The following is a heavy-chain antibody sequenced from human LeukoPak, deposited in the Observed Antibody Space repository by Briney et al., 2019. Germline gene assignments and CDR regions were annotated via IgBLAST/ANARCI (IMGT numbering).Heavy chain of an antibody. V-gene: IGHV4-34*01. CDR2: INHSGST. D-gene: IGHD2-2*02. J-gene: IGHJ4*02. CDR1: GGSFSGYY. CDR3: ARGPYCSSTSCYTVAFDY. Sequence: SETLSLTCAVYGGSFSGYYWSWIRQPPGKGLEWIGEINHSGSTNYNPSLKSRVTISVHTSKNQFSLKLSSVTAADTAVYYCARGPYCSSTSCYTVAFDYWGQGTLVTVSS.